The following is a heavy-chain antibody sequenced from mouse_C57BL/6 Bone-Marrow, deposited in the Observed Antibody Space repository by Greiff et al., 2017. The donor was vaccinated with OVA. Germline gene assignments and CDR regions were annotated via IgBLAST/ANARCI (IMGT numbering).Heavy chain of an antibody. V-gene: IGHV5-12*01. CDR3: ARHGGVTEPFDY. CDR2: ISNGGGST. Sequence: DVMLVESGEGLVKPGGSLKLSCAASGFTFSDYYMYWVRQTPEKRLEWVAYISNGGGSTYYPDTVKGRFTISRDNAKNTLYLQMSRLKSEDTAMYYCARHGGVTEPFDYWGQGTTLTVSS. J-gene: IGHJ2*01. D-gene: IGHD1-1*02. CDR1: GFTFSDYY.